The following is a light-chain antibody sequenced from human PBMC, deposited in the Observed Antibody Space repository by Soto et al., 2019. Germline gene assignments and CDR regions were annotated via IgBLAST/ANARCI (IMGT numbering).Light chain of an antibody. CDR3: QQYGSSPYT. V-gene: IGKV3-20*01. CDR1: QSVSSAY. CDR2: GAS. Sequence: EIVFAESPCTLSLSPGERATLSCRASQSVSSAYLAWYQQKPGQAPRLLIYGASSRATGIPDRFSGSGSGTDFTLTISRLEPEDFAVYYCQQYGSSPYTLGQGTKVDIK. J-gene: IGKJ2*01.